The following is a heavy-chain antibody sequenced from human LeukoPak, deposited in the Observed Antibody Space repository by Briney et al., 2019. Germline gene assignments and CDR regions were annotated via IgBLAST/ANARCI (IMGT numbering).Heavy chain of an antibody. CDR2: IYYSGST. CDR3: ATLLLVAEDYYYYGMDV. D-gene: IGHD2-15*01. J-gene: IGHJ6*02. V-gene: IGHV4-39*07. Sequence: TSETLSLTCTVSGGSISSSSYYWGWIRQPPGKGLEWIGSIYYSGSTYYNPSLKSRVTISVDTSKNQFSLKLSSVTAADTAVYYCATLLLVAEDYYYYGMDVWGQGTTVTVSS. CDR1: GGSISSSSYY.